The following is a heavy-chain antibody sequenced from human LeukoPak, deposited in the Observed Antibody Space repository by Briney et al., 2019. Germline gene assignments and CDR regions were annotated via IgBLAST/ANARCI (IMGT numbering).Heavy chain of an antibody. D-gene: IGHD2-8*02. Sequence: SETLSLTCTVSGGSINSYYWSWIRQPPGRGLEWIGSIHYSGSTSYNPSLRSRVTMSVDTSKNQFSLKLISVTAADTAVYYCAREDTGGLDYWGQGILVTVSP. CDR2: IHYSGST. J-gene: IGHJ4*02. CDR3: AREDTGGLDY. CDR1: GGSINSYY. V-gene: IGHV4-59*12.